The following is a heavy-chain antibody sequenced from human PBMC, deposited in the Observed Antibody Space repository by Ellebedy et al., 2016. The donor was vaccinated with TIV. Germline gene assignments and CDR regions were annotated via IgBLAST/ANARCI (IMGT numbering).Heavy chain of an antibody. D-gene: IGHD2-15*01. J-gene: IGHJ3*02. CDR3: ARNSDVVHIPSAYASSFDI. V-gene: IGHV1-69*13. CDR2: IMAIFRPA. Sequence: ASVKVSCKASGGPFSNSGISWVRQAPGQGLEWMGGIMAIFRPAHYAQKFQGRVTITADESTSTAYMELSSLRPEDTAVYYCARNSDVVHIPSAYASSFDIWGQGTMVTVSS. CDR1: GGPFSNSG.